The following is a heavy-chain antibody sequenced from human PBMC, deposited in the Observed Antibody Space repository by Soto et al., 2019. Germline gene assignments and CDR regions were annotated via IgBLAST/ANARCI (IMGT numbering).Heavy chain of an antibody. CDR2: LYDVEGS. J-gene: IGHJ3*01. Sequence: DVQLVESGGGLIQPGESLRLSCAAFGLTISGKKYVAWVRQAPGKGLEWVSALYDVEGSFDADSVMGRFTTSSDSSKTTVYLQMNDLRPDDTAVYYCATWHEREHAFDVWGQVTTVTISS. D-gene: IGHD1-1*01. CDR1: GLTISGKKY. V-gene: IGHV3-53*01. CDR3: ATWHEREHAFDV.